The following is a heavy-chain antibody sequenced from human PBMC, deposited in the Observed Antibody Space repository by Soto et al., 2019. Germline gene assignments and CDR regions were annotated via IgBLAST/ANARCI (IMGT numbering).Heavy chain of an antibody. V-gene: IGHV3-33*01. J-gene: IGHJ4*02. Sequence: GGSLRLSXAASGFTFSSYGMRGVRQAPGKGLEWVAVIWYDGSNKYYADSVKGRFTISRDNSKNTLYLQMNSLRAEDTAVYYCARDGISYYYDSSGYRPPPFDYWGQGTLVTVSS. CDR3: ARDGISYYYDSSGYRPPPFDY. CDR2: IWYDGSNK. D-gene: IGHD3-22*01. CDR1: GFTFSSYG.